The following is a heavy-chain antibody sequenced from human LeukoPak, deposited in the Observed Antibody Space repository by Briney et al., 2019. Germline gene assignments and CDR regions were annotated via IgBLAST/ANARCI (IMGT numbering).Heavy chain of an antibody. Sequence: ASVKVSCKPSGYTFTCYYIQWMRQAPRQGLEWMGWINPNSGGTNYAQKFQGRVTMTRDTSISTAYMELSSLRSDDTAVYYCARGVVAATFYYYMDVWGKGTTVTVSS. D-gene: IGHD2-15*01. CDR2: INPNSGGT. V-gene: IGHV1-2*02. J-gene: IGHJ6*03. CDR3: ARGVVAATFYYYMDV. CDR1: GYTFTCYY.